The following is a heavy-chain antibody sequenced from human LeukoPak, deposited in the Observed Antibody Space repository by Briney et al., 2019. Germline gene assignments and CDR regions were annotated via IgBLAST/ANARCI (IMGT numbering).Heavy chain of an antibody. V-gene: IGHV1-69*13. CDR2: IIPIFGTA. D-gene: IGHD4-11*01. Sequence: ASAKVSCKASGGTFSSYAISWVRQAPGQGLEWMGGIIPIFGTANYAQKFQGRVTITADESTSTAYMELSSLRSEDTAVYYCAREATVTNNWFDPWGQGTLVTVSS. CDR3: AREATVTNNWFDP. CDR1: GGTFSSYA. J-gene: IGHJ5*02.